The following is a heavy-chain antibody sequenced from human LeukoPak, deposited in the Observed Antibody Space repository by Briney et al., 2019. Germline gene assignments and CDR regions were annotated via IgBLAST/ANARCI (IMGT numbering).Heavy chain of an antibody. D-gene: IGHD3-3*01. CDR3: ARDLGYYDFWSGYPPYAFDI. V-gene: IGHV1-18*01. CDR1: RYTFTTYG. Sequence: ASVKVSCKPSRYTFTTYGISWVRQAPGQGLECLGWMSAYNGNTNYAQKLQGRVTMTTDTSTSTAYLELRSLRSDDTAVYYCARDLGYYDFWSGYPPYAFDIWGQGTMVTVSS. CDR2: MSAYNGNT. J-gene: IGHJ3*02.